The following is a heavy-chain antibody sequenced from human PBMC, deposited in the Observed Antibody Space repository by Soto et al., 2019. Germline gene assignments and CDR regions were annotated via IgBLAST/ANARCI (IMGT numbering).Heavy chain of an antibody. V-gene: IGHV1-69*01. J-gene: IGHJ3*02. Sequence: QVQLVQSGAEVKKPGSSVKVSCKASGGTFSSYAISWVRQAPGQGLEWMGGIIPFFGTANYAQKFQGRVTITADESTSTAYMELRSLRSEDTAVYYWARESISGFYGYDVFAIWGQGTMVTVSS. CDR3: ARESISGFYGYDVFAI. D-gene: IGHD3-22*01. CDR2: IIPFFGTA. CDR1: GGTFSSYA.